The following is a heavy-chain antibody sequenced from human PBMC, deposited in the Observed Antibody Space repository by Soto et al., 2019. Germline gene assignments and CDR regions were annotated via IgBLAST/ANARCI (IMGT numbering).Heavy chain of an antibody. CDR3: ARDIVVVPAAIVAYNYGMDV. D-gene: IGHD2-2*01. J-gene: IGHJ6*02. CDR2: IDPGDSYT. V-gene: IGHV5-10-1*01. Sequence: GESLKISCKGSGYNFNSNWISWVRQMPGKGLEWMGRIDPGDSYTNYSPSFQGHVTISSDHSISTAYLQWSSLKASDTAMYYCARDIVVVPAAIVAYNYGMDVWGQGTTVTVSS. CDR1: GYNFNSNW.